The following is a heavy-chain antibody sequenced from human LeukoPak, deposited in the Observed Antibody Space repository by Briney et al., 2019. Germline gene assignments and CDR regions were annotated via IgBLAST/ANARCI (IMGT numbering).Heavy chain of an antibody. Sequence: ETLSLTCAVYGGSFSGYYWSWVRQAPGKGLEWVSVIYSGGSTYYADSVKGRFTISRHNSKNTLYLQMNSLRAEDTAVYYCARDLGRTFDYWGQGTLVTVSS. V-gene: IGHV3-53*04. D-gene: IGHD3-16*01. J-gene: IGHJ4*02. CDR1: GGSFSGYY. CDR3: ARDLGRTFDY. CDR2: IYSGGST.